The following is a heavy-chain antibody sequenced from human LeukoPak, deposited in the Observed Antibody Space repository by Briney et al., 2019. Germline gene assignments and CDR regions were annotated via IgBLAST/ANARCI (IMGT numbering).Heavy chain of an antibody. CDR2: IFYTGNT. CDR3: ARLDSSGRSIDDY. D-gene: IGHD3-22*01. CDR1: GGSFCSSSYY. V-gene: IGHV4-39*01. J-gene: IGHJ4*02. Sequence: SETLSLTCTVSGGSFCSSSYYWGWIRQPPGKGLEWIGSIFYTGNTYYNPSRRSRVTISVDTSKNQFSLKLSSVTAADTAVFYCARLDSSGRSIDDYWGQGTLVTVSS.